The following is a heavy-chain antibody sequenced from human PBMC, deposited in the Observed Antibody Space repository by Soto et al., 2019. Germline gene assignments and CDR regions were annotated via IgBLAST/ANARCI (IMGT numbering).Heavy chain of an antibody. D-gene: IGHD2-2*01. CDR1: GFTFSSYA. CDR2: ISYDGSNK. J-gene: IGHJ6*02. CDR3: ARAPRYCSSTSCSVATTTFYYYYYGMDV. Sequence: QPGGSLRLSCAASGFTFSSYAMHWVRRAPGKGLEWVAVISYDGSNKYYADSVKGRFTISRDNSKTPLYLQMNSLRAEDTDVYYCARAPRYCSSTSCSVATTTFYYYYYGMDVWGQGTTVTVSS. V-gene: IGHV3-30-3*01.